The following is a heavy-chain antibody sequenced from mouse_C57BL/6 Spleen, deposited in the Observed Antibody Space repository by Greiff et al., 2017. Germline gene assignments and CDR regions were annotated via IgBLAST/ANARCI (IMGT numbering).Heavy chain of an antibody. D-gene: IGHD1-1*01. J-gene: IGHJ1*03. CDR1: GYAFSSSW. CDR2: IYPGDGDT. Sequence: VQLQQSGPELVKPGASVKISCKASGYAFSSSWMNWVKQRPGKGLEWIGRIYPGDGDTNYNGKFKGKATLTADKSSSTAYMQLSSLTSEDSAVYFCAREDGSSPYWYFDVWGTGTTVTVSS. V-gene: IGHV1-82*01. CDR3: AREDGSSPYWYFDV.